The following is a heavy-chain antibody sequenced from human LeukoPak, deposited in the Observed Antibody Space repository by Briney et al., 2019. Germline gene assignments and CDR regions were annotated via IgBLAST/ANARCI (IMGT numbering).Heavy chain of an antibody. D-gene: IGHD3-22*01. CDR2: IDNDERRT. CDR3: ARGGYYYDSSGYSYFDY. CDR1: GFTFSNYW. Sequence: GGSLRLSCAASGFTFSNYWMYWVRRAPGKGLVWVSHIDNDERRTTYADSGKGRFTISRDNARNTLYLQMDSLRAEDTAVYYCARGGYYYDSSGYSYFDYWGQGTLVTVSS. J-gene: IGHJ4*02. V-gene: IGHV3-74*01.